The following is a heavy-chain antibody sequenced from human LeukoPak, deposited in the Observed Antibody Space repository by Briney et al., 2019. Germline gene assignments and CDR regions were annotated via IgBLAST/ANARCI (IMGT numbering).Heavy chain of an antibody. CDR3: ARDGKGPYYYYYYYMDV. Sequence: GGPLRFSGAASGFTFSPYWMYWVRQAPGKGLVWISRINSDGSSTSYADSVKGRLTISRDNAKNTLYLQLNSLRAEDTAVYYCARDGKGPYYYYYYYMDVWGKGTTVTVSS. V-gene: IGHV3-74*01. D-gene: IGHD4-23*01. CDR2: INSDGSST. J-gene: IGHJ6*03. CDR1: GFTFSPYW.